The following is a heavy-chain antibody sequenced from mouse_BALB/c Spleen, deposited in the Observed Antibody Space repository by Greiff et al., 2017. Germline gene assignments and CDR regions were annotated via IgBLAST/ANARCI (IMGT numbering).Heavy chain of an antibody. CDR3: AKNMITTGAWFAY. CDR2: IWRGGST. Sequence: QVQLKESGPSLVQPSQSLSITCTVSGFSLTSYGVHWVRQSPGKGLEWLGVIWRGGSTDYNAAFMSRLSITKDNSKSQVFFKMNSLQADDTAIYYCAKNMITTGAWFAYWGQGTLVTVSA. D-gene: IGHD2-4*01. J-gene: IGHJ3*01. V-gene: IGHV2-5-1*01. CDR1: GFSLTSYG.